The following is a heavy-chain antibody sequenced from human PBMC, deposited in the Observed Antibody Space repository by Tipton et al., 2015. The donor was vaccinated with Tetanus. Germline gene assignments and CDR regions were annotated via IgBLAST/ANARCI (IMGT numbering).Heavy chain of an antibody. V-gene: IGHV1-18*01. Sequence: QLVQSGAEVKKPGASVEVSCKASGYTFTHYGVNWVRQAPGQGLEWMGWISPFNNNINYAEKFQGRLTMTTDRSTTTVYMELRSLVSDDTAVYYCGRGRGLGPHEFFEHWGQGTLVTVSS. CDR1: GYTFTHYG. J-gene: IGHJ5*02. CDR2: ISPFNNNI. CDR3: GRGRGLGPHEFFEH. D-gene: IGHD3-10*01.